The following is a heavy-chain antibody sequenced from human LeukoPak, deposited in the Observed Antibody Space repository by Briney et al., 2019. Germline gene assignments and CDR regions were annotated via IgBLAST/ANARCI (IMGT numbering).Heavy chain of an antibody. J-gene: IGHJ4*02. V-gene: IGHV3-21*01. D-gene: IGHD3-10*01. Sequence: GGSLRLSCEASGFSFSTYNMNWVRQAPGKRLEWISSITSSSTYVFYADSVRGRFTISRDNAKNSLYLQIDSLRAEDTAVYYCATDSYVSGSYYRLFYWGQGTLVTVSS. CDR2: ITSSSTYV. CDR1: GFSFSTYN. CDR3: ATDSYVSGSYYRLFY.